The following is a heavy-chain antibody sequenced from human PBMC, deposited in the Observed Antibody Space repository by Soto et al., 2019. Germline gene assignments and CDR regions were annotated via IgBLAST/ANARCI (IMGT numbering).Heavy chain of an antibody. Sequence: ASVKVSCKASGYSFTTYYMQWVRQAPGQGLEWMGILNPNGGFTNYAQKFQGRVTMTTDTSTSTAYMELRSLRSDDTAVYYCAFYGSGSRNYYYYYGMDVWGQGTTVTVSS. CDR2: LNPNGGFT. CDR1: GYSFTTYY. J-gene: IGHJ6*02. CDR3: AFYGSGSRNYYYYYGMDV. D-gene: IGHD3-10*01. V-gene: IGHV1-46*01.